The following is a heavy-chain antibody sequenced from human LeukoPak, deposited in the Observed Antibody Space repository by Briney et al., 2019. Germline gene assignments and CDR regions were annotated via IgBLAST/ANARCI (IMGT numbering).Heavy chain of an antibody. V-gene: IGHV3-53*01. D-gene: IGHD4-17*01. J-gene: IGHJ4*02. CDR1: GLIVSSSY. Sequence: GGSLRLSCAASGLIVSSSYMSWVRQAPGEGLEWVSVIYSGGGTYHADSVKGRFTISRDNSKNMLYLQMNSLRAEDTAVYYCTRFRYTVYYFDYWGQGALVTVSS. CDR3: TRFRYTVYYFDY. CDR2: IYSGGGT.